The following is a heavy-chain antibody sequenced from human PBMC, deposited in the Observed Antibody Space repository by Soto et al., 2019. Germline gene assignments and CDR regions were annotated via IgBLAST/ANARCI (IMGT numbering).Heavy chain of an antibody. J-gene: IGHJ5*02. CDR2: ISSSSSYI. Sequence: PGVSQRLSCTASGFTFGSYVRNCVRQAPGKGLEWVSSISSSSSYIYYADSVKGRFTISRDNAKKSLYLQMNSLRAEDTAVYYCARGRRLRFLEWAIPNWFDPWGQGTLVTVSS. CDR3: ARGRRLRFLEWAIPNWFDP. V-gene: IGHV3-21*01. D-gene: IGHD3-3*01. CDR1: GFTFGSYV.